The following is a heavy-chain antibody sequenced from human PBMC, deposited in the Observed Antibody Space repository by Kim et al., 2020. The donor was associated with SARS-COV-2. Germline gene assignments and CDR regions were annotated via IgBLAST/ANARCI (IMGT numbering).Heavy chain of an antibody. D-gene: IGHD6-13*01. CDR3: ARDRRIAAAGALPVGY. V-gene: IGHV3-30*07. Sequence: GKGRFTIARDNSKNTLYLQMNSLRAEDTAVYYCARDRRIAAAGALPVGYWGQGTLVTVSS. J-gene: IGHJ4*02.